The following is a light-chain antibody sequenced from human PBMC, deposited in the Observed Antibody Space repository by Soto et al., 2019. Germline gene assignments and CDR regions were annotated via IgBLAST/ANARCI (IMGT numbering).Light chain of an antibody. J-gene: IGKJ4*01. CDR3: QQYRNWPPLT. CDR1: QSVGSA. V-gene: IGKV3-15*01. CDR2: GAS. Sequence: EIVMTQSPATLSVSPGETATLSCRASQSVGSAVAWYQHKPGQAPRLLIVGASIRATGVPGRFSGGGSGTECTLTISNLQSEDFAVYYCQQYRNWPPLTFGGGTTVEFK.